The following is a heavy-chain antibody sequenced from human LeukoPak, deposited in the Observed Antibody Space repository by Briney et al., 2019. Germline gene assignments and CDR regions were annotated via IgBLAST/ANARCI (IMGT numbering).Heavy chain of an antibody. D-gene: IGHD3-10*01. CDR3: AKSTSMVRGVNIPSDY. CDR1: GFTFSDYY. Sequence: GGSLRLSCAASGFTFSDYYMSWVRQAPGKGLEWVSAISGSGGSTYYADSVKGRFTISRDNSKNTLYLQMNSLRAEDTAVYYCAKSTSMVRGVNIPSDYWGQGTLVTVSS. J-gene: IGHJ4*02. V-gene: IGHV3-23*01. CDR2: ISGSGGST.